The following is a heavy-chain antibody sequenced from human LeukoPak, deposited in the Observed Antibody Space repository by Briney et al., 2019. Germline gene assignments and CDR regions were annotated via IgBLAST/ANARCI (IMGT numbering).Heavy chain of an antibody. CDR1: GFTFSSKW. V-gene: IGHV3-7*01. D-gene: IGHD3-16*01. CDR3: ASQSYARFDP. CDR2: IQPDGSEQ. J-gene: IGHJ5*02. Sequence: GGSLRLSCAASGFTFSSKWMSWVRQALGKGLEWMGNIQPDGSEQYPVDSVKGRFTISRDNARNSLFLQMNSLRVEDTAVYYCASQSYARFDPWGRGTLVTVSS.